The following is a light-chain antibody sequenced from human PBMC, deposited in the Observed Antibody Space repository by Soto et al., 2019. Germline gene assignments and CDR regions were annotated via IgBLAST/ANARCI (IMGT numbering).Light chain of an antibody. CDR3: FSFTTDWTHV. CDR2: KVS. J-gene: IGLJ1*01. V-gene: IGLV2-14*01. Sequence: QSVLTQPASVSGSPGQSITISCTGTSSDVGAYNYVSWFQQHPGKAPTLIISKVSNRPSGVSNRFSGSKSGNAASLTISGLQAEDEADYFCFSFTTDWTHVFGTGTKVTVL. CDR1: SSDVGAYNY.